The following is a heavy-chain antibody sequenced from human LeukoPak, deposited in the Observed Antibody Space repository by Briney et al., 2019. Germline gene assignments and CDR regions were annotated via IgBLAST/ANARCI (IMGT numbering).Heavy chain of an antibody. CDR1: RYSISSGYH. V-gene: IGHV4-38-2*01. Sequence: KPSETLSLTCAVSRYSISSGYHWAWIRQPPGKGLEWIGSIYRSGSAYYNPSPKSRVTISVDTSKNQFSLRVTSVTAADTAVYYCARVDCILDYWGQGTLVTVSS. J-gene: IGHJ4*02. CDR2: IYRSGSA. CDR3: ARVDCILDY. D-gene: IGHD2-21*01.